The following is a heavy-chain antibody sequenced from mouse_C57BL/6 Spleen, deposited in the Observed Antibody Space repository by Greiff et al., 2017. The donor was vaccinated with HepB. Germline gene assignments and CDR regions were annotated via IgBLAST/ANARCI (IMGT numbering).Heavy chain of an antibody. Sequence: EVQVVESGGGLVKPGGSLKLSCAASGFTFSSYAMSWVRQTPEKRLEWVATISDGGSYTYYPDNVKGRFTISRDNAKNNLYLQMSHLKSEDTAMYYCARDRNPPYFDYWGQGTTLTVSS. J-gene: IGHJ2*01. CDR3: ARDRNPPYFDY. CDR1: GFTFSSYA. V-gene: IGHV5-4*01. CDR2: ISDGGSYT.